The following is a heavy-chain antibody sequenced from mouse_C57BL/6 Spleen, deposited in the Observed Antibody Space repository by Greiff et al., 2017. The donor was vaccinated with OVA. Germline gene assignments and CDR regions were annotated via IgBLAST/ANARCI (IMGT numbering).Heavy chain of an antibody. D-gene: IGHD1-1*01. CDR1: GYTFTSYW. V-gene: IGHV1-59*01. CDR3: ARDYGSSYFDY. J-gene: IGHJ2*01. Sequence: QVQLQQPGAELVRPGTSVKLSCKASGYTFTSYWTHWVKQRPGQGLEWIGVIDPSDSYTNYNQKFKGKATLTVDTSSSTAYMQLSSLTSEDSAVYYCARDYGSSYFDYWGQGTTLTVSS. CDR2: IDPSDSYT.